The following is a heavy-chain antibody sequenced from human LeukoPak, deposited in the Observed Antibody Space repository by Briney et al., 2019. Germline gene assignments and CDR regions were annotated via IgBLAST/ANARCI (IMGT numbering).Heavy chain of an antibody. V-gene: IGHV4-39*07. CDR1: GVSISSSSYY. CDR2: IYYSGST. J-gene: IGHJ3*02. Sequence: SETLSLTCTVSGVSISSSSYYWGWIRQPPGKGLEWIGSIYYSGSTYYNPSLKSRVTISVDTSKNQFSLKLSSVTAADTAVYYCARLWFGELGGGFDIWGQGTMVTVSS. CDR3: ARLWFGELGGGFDI. D-gene: IGHD3-10*01.